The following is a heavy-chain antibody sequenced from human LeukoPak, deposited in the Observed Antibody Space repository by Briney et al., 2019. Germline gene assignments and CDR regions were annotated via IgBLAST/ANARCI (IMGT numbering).Heavy chain of an antibody. D-gene: IGHD2-15*01. CDR1: GGTFSSYA. Sequence: ASVKVSCKASGGTFSSYAISWVRQAPGQGLEWMGGIIPIFGTANYAQKFQGRVTITADESTSTAYMELSSLRSEDTAVYYCARSGCSGGSCSRDWFDPWGQGTLVTVSS. J-gene: IGHJ5*02. CDR2: IIPIFGTA. V-gene: IGHV1-69*01. CDR3: ARSGCSGGSCSRDWFDP.